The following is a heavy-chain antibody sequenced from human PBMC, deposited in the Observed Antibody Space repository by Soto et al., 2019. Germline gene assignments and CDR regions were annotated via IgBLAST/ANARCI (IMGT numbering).Heavy chain of an antibody. CDR3: ARGFVGTYYYDSSGYSHFDY. J-gene: IGHJ4*02. CDR1: GGTFSSYA. Sequence: AASVKVSCKASGGTFSSYAISWVRQAPGQGLEWMGGIIPIFGTANYAQKFQGRVTITADESTSTAYMELSSLRSEDTAVYYCARGFVGTYYYDSSGYSHFDYWGQGTLVTVSS. CDR2: IIPIFGTA. D-gene: IGHD3-22*01. V-gene: IGHV1-69*13.